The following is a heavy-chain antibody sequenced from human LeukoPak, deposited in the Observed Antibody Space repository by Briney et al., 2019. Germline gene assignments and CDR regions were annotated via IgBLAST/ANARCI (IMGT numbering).Heavy chain of an antibody. J-gene: IGHJ4*02. Sequence: SEPLSLTCTVSGGPISSYYWSWIRPPPGKALEWFAYLFYSGSTDYNPSLESRVTISVDTSKNQFSLKLRSVTAADTAVYYCATVAVIRGVTYFDYWGQGTLVTVSS. CDR1: GGPISSYY. V-gene: IGHV4-59*01. CDR3: ATVAVIRGVTYFDY. CDR2: LFYSGST. D-gene: IGHD3-10*01.